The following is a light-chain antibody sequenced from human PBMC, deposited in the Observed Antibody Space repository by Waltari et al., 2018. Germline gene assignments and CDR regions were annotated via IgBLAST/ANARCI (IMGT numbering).Light chain of an antibody. J-gene: IGKJ2*01. CDR1: QSIGSD. CDR3: QQYNKWPPYT. Sequence: EIVMTQSPATLSVSPGERATLSCRASQSIGSDLAWYQQKPGQAPSLLIHGASTRVTGVPARFSCSGSGTDFTLTISSLQSEDFGVYYCQQYNKWPPYTFGQGTKLEIK. V-gene: IGKV3-15*01. CDR2: GAS.